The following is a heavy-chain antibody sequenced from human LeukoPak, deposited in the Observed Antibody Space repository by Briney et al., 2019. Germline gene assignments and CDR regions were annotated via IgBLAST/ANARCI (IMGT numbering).Heavy chain of an antibody. CDR1: GGSFSGYY. V-gene: IGHV4-34*01. Sequence: SETLSLTCAVYGGSFSGYYWSWIRQPPGKGLEWIGEINHSGSTNYNPFLKSRVTISVDMSKNQFSLKLSSVTAADTAVYYCARENRRITIFGVVMGSDAFDIWGQGTMVTVSS. J-gene: IGHJ3*02. CDR3: ARENRRITIFGVVMGSDAFDI. D-gene: IGHD3-3*01. CDR2: INHSGST.